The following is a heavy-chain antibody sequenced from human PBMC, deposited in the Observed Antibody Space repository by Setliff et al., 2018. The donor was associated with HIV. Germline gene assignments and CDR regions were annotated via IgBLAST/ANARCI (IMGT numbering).Heavy chain of an antibody. Sequence: ASVKVSCKASGYTFTTYGIGWVRQAPGQGLEWMGWISGDNTKRDYAQKFQERVTITRDMSTSTAYMELSSLRSEDTAVFYCAAPTPIVGDAFDIWGQGTMVTVSS. V-gene: IGHV1-18*01. J-gene: IGHJ3*02. CDR2: ISGDNTKR. CDR3: AAPTPIVGDAFDI. CDR1: GYTFTTYG. D-gene: IGHD1-26*01.